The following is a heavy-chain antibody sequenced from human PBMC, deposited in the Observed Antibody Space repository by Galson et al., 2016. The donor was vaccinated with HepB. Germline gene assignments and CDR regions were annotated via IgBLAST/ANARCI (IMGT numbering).Heavy chain of an antibody. CDR3: ASSIAVAGIIDY. CDR1: GFAFNTFA. CDR2: IWSGAIKK. V-gene: IGHV3-33*08. Sequence: SLRLSCAASGFAFNTFALHWVRQTPGKGLEWVAVIWSGAIKKYYADSVEGRFTISRDDSENTVYLQINTLRVEDTAMYYCASSIAVAGIIDYWGQGTLVTVSS. J-gene: IGHJ4*02. D-gene: IGHD6-19*01.